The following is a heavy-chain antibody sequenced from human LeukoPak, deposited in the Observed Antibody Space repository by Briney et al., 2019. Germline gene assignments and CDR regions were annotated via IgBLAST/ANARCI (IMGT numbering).Heavy chain of an antibody. CDR1: GGSISSYY. V-gene: IGHV4-59*12. D-gene: IGHD3-22*01. J-gene: IGHJ4*02. CDR3: ARDQYYYDSSGYYRFDY. Sequence: PSETLSLTCTVSGGSISSYYWSWIRQPPGKGLEWIGSIYYSGGTYYNPSLKSRVSISLDTSKNHFSLRLSSVTAADTAVYYCARDQYYYDSSGYYRFDYWGRGTLVTVSS. CDR2: IYYSGGT.